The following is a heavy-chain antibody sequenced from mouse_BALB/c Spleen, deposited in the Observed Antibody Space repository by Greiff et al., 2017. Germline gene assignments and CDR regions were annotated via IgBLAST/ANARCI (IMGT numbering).Heavy chain of an antibody. CDR3: ARGAYYRYEGDAMDY. D-gene: IGHD2-14*01. Sequence: EVQLQESGPELVKPGASVKVSCKASGYAFTSYNMSWVKQSHGKSLEWIGYIDPYNGGTSYNQKFKGKATLTVDKSSSTAYMHLNSLTSEDSAVYYCARGAYYRYEGDAMDYWGQGTSVTVSS. CDR2: IDPYNGGT. CDR1: GYAFTSYN. V-gene: IGHV1S135*01. J-gene: IGHJ4*01.